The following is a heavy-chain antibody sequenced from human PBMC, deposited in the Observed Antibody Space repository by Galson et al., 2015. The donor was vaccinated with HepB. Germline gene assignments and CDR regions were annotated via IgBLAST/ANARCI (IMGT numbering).Heavy chain of an antibody. J-gene: IGHJ4*02. CDR1: GGTFSSYA. CDR3: ARTGDYGDFADY. V-gene: IGHV1-69*04. CDR2: IIPILGIA. Sequence: SVKVSCKASGGTFSSYAISWVRQAPGQGLEWMGRIIPILGIANYAQKFQGRVTITADKSTSTAYMELSSLRSEDTAVYYCARTGDYGDFADYWGQGTLVTVSS. D-gene: IGHD4-17*01.